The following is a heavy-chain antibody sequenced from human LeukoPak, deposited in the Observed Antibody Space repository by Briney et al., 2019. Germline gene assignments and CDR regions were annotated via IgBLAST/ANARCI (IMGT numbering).Heavy chain of an antibody. V-gene: IGHV3-48*04. J-gene: IGHJ4*02. Sequence: GGSLRLSCVVSGFTFSSYCMNWVRQAPGKGLEWVSYISGSSNTIYYADSVKGRFTISRDNAKNSLYLQMNSLRAEDTAVYYCARDLGYCSGGSCLPGYWGQGTLVTVSS. CDR1: GFTFSSYC. CDR3: ARDLGYCSGGSCLPGY. D-gene: IGHD2-15*01. CDR2: ISGSSNTI.